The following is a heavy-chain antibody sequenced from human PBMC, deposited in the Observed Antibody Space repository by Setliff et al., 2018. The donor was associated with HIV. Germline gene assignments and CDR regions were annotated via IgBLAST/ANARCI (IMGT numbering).Heavy chain of an antibody. CDR2: IYPSDSDT. J-gene: IGHJ6*02. V-gene: IGHV5-51*01. CDR3: ARCCGSYPCDGMDV. Sequence: GESLKISCKGFGYRFTSYWIGWARHMPGKGLEWMGIIYPSDSDTRYSPSFQGQVTISADKSISIAYLQWNSLKASDTAMYYCARCCGSYPCDGMDVWGQGTTVTVSS. CDR1: GYRFTSYW. D-gene: IGHD1-26*01.